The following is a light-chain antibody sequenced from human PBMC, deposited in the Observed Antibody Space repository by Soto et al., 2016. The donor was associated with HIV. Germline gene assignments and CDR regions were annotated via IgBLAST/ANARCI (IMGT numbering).Light chain of an antibody. CDR1: QTIRKY. CDR2: TTS. V-gene: IGKV1-39*01. CDR3: QKYNGVVT. J-gene: IGKJ4*01. Sequence: DIQMTQSPSSLSASVGDRVIITCRASQTIRKYLNWYQQKPGKAPVLLISTTSSLQSGVASRFSGSGSGAEFTLTISNLQPEDIGTYYCQKYNGVVTFGGGTKVEI.